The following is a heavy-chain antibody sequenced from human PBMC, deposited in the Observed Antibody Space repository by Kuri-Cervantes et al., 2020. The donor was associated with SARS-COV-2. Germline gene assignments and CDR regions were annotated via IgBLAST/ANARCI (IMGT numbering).Heavy chain of an antibody. CDR2: IFHDGST. CDR3: ARGGSMIVVRRYFDY. D-gene: IGHD3-22*01. Sequence: GSLRLSCVVSGGAINTYNWWTWVRQPPGKGLQWIGEIFHDGSTKFNPSLSLRGRVTMSLDKSKNQFSLNLTSVTAADTAVYYCARGGSMIVVRRYFDYWGQGTLVTVSS. V-gene: IGHV4-4*02. CDR1: GGAINTYNW. J-gene: IGHJ4*02.